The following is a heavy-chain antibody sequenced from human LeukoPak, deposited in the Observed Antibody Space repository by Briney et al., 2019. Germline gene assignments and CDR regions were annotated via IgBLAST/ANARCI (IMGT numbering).Heavy chain of an antibody. CDR1: GGSISSYC. CDR2: IYYSGST. Sequence: SETLSLTCTVSGGSISSYCWSWIRQPPGKGLEWIGYIYYSGSTNYNPSLKSRVTISVDTSKNQFSLKLSSVTAADTAVYYCARGRQMATIRWPYFDYWGQGTLVTVSS. CDR3: ARGRQMATIRWPYFDY. D-gene: IGHD5-24*01. J-gene: IGHJ4*02. V-gene: IGHV4-59*01.